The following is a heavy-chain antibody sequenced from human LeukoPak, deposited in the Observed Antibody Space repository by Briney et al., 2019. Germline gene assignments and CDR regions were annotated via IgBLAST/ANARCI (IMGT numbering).Heavy chain of an antibody. J-gene: IGHJ4*02. CDR3: ARDLSGIAVAGSFDY. Sequence: SETPSLTCTVSGGSISSYYWSWIRHPAGKGLEWIGRIYTSGSTNYNPSLKSRVTMSVDTSKNQFSLKLSSVTAADTAVYYCARDLSGIAVAGSFDYWGQGTLVTVSS. CDR1: GGSISSYY. V-gene: IGHV4-4*07. CDR2: IYTSGST. D-gene: IGHD6-19*01.